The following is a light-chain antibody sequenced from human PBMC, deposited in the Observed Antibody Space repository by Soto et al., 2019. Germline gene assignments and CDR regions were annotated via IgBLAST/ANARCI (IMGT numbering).Light chain of an antibody. CDR3: ASWDTSLSGVV. CDR2: DNN. J-gene: IGLJ2*01. CDR1: SSNIGNEY. V-gene: IGLV1-51*01. Sequence: QYVLTQPPSMSAAPGQKVTISCSGSSSNIGNEYVSWYQHLPGTAPKLVIYDNNKRPSGIPDRFSGSKSGTSATLGITGLQTGDEAEYYCASWDTSLSGVVFGGGTKLTVL.